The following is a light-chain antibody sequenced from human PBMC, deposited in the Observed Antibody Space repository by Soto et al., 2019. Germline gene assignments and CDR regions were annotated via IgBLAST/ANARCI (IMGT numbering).Light chain of an antibody. CDR2: EVN. Sequence: QAVVTQPASVSGSPGQSITISCTGTSSDVGGYKYVSWYQQHPGKAPKLIIYEVNNRPSGVSNRFSGSKSGNTASLTISGLQAEDESDYYCSSYTNRASVIFGGGTQLTVL. J-gene: IGLJ2*01. CDR3: SSYTNRASVI. CDR1: SSDVGGYKY. V-gene: IGLV2-14*01.